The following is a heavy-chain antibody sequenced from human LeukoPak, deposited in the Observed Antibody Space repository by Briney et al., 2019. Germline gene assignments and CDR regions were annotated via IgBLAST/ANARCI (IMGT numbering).Heavy chain of an antibody. CDR1: GGTFSSYA. J-gene: IGHJ6*03. CDR2: IIPIFGTA. D-gene: IGHD1-26*01. V-gene: IGHV1-69*05. Sequence: PVKVSCKASGGTFSSYAISWVRQAPRQGLEWMGGIIPIFGTANYAQKFQGRVTITTDESTSTAYMELSSLRSEDTAVYYCARGKTYSGSYYYYMDVWGKGTTVTVSS. CDR3: ARGKTYSGSYYYYMDV.